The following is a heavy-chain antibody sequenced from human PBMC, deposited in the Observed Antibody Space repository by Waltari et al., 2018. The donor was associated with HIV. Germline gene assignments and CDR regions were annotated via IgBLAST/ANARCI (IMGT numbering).Heavy chain of an antibody. V-gene: IGHV4-61*02. CDR2: IYTSGST. CDR1: GGSISSGSYY. CDR3: ASSGYYYYYYGMDV. J-gene: IGHJ6*02. Sequence: QVQLQESGPGLVKPSQTLSLTCTVSGGSISSGSYYWSWIRQPAGKGLEWIGRIYTSGSTNYNPSLKSRVTISVDTSKNQFSLKLSSVTAADTAVYYCASSGYYYYYYGMDVWGQGTTVTVSS. D-gene: IGHD3-22*01.